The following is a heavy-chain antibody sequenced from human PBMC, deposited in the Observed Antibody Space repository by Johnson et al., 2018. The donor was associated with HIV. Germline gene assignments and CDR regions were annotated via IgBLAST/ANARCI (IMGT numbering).Heavy chain of an antibody. V-gene: IGHV3-66*01. Sequence: VQLVESGGGVVQPGGSLRLSCAASGFNVSSSYMSWVRQAPGKGLEWVSLIYSGGTTYYTDSVKGRFTLSRDNSKNTLYLQMNTVRAEDTAVYYCAKSSRVATTFDAFDFWGQGTMVTVSS. CDR1: GFNVSSSY. D-gene: IGHD2-15*01. J-gene: IGHJ3*01. CDR3: AKSSRVATTFDAFDF. CDR2: IYSGGTT.